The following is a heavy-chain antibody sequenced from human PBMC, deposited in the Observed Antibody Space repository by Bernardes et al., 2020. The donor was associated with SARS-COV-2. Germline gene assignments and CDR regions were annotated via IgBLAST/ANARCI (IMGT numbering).Heavy chain of an antibody. CDR3: RGVYYFYGMEV. CDR1: GFTFSDHY. V-gene: IGHV3-72*01. J-gene: IGHJ6*02. CDR2: SRGKGDSYTT. Sequence: GGSLRLSCAASGFTFSDHYMDWVRQAPGKGLEWVGRSRGKGDSYTTEYAASVKGRFTISRDDSKNSVYQQMNSLKIEDTAVYYCRGVYYFYGMEVWGQGTLVTVSS.